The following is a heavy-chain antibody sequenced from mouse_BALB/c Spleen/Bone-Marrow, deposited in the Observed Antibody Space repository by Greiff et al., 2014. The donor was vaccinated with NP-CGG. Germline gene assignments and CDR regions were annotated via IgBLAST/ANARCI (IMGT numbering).Heavy chain of an antibody. CDR1: GYSITSDYA. V-gene: IGHV3-2*02. Sequence: DVHLVESGPGLVKPSQSLSLTCTVTGYSITSDYAWNWIRQFPGNKLEWMGYISYSGSTGYNPSLKSRISITRDTSKNQFFLQLNSVTTEDTATYYCAIKPYYSWFAYWGQGTLVTVSA. CDR2: ISYSGST. J-gene: IGHJ3*01. D-gene: IGHD2-10*01. CDR3: AIKPYYSWFAY.